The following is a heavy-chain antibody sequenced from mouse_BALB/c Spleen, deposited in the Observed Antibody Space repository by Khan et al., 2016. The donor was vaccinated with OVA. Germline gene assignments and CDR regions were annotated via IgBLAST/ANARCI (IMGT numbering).Heavy chain of an antibody. CDR1: GYTFTSYV. J-gene: IGHJ3*01. Sequence: EVQLQESGPELVKPGASVKMSCKASGYTFTSYVMHWVTQKPGLGLEWIGYIYPFNDDTKYNENFKGKATLTSDKSSSTAYMELSSLTSEDSAVYYCAPVGNYYVSFAYWGQGTLVTVSA. CDR3: APVGNYYVSFAY. D-gene: IGHD1-1*01. V-gene: IGHV1S136*01. CDR2: IYPFNDDT.